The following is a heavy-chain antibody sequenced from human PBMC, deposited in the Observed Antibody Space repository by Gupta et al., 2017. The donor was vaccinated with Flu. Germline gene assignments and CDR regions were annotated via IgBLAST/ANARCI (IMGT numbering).Heavy chain of an antibody. Sequence: QVQLQESGPGLVKPSEFLSLTCIVSGGSISIYYWGWIRQPPGKGLEWIGYIHYSGTTNYSPSLKSRVTISLDTSKNHISLKLSSMTAADTAVYYCARAGTTILANWFDPWGRGALVTVSS. J-gene: IGHJ5*02. CDR2: IHYSGTT. CDR3: ARAGTTILANWFDP. CDR1: GGSISIYY. V-gene: IGHV4-59*01. D-gene: IGHD3-3*01.